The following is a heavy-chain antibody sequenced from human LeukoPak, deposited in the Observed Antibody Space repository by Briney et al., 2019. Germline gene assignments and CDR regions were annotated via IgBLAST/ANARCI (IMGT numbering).Heavy chain of an antibody. CDR1: GGSISSSSYY. J-gene: IGHJ4*02. CDR2: IYYSGST. D-gene: IGHD5-24*01. Sequence: PSETLSLTCTVSGGSISSSSYYWGWIRQPPGKGLEWIGSIYYSGSTYYNPSLKSRVTISVDTSKNQFSLKLSSVTAADTAVYYCARGRAGRWLQLRLEYYFDYWGQGTLVTVSS. CDR3: ARGRAGRWLQLRLEYYFDY. V-gene: IGHV4-39*07.